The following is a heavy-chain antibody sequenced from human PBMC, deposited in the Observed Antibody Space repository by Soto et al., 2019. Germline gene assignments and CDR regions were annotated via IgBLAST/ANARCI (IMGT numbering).Heavy chain of an antibody. J-gene: IGHJ1*01. V-gene: IGHV4-39*02. Sequence: SETLSLTCTVSGGSISGNGYYWGWIRQSPGRGLEWLGSMHFSGATDYSPSLESRLTISVDTSRNQFSLKLSSVTAADTAVYYCVRDSASVAGKVDYFQHWGPGTLVTVSS. CDR1: GGSISGNGYY. D-gene: IGHD6-13*01. CDR2: MHFSGAT. CDR3: VRDSASVAGKVDYFQH.